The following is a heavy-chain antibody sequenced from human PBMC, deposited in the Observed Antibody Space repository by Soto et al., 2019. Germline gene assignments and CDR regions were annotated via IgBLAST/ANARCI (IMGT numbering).Heavy chain of an antibody. D-gene: IGHD1-26*01. CDR2: IIPILGIA. J-gene: IGHJ4*02. Sequence: GASVKVSCKASGYTITSYGISWVRQAHGQGLEWMGRIIPILGIANYAQKLQGRVTMTTDTSTSTAYMELRSLRSDDTAVYYCARDRWDQEDYFDYWGQGTLVTVSS. CDR3: ARDRWDQEDYFDY. CDR1: GYTITSYG. V-gene: IGHV1-18*01.